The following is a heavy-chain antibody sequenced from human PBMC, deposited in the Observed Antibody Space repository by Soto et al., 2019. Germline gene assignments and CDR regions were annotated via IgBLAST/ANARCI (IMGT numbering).Heavy chain of an antibody. Sequence: SDTLSLTCTVSGGSISSSSYYRGWIRQPPGKGLEWIGSIYYSGSTYYNPSLKSRVTISVDTSKNQFSLKLSSVTAADTAVYYCARRYYYDSSGYYYELFDYWGQGTLVTSPQ. J-gene: IGHJ4*02. CDR1: GGSISSSSYY. D-gene: IGHD3-22*01. CDR3: ARRYYYDSSGYYYELFDY. V-gene: IGHV4-39*01. CDR2: IYYSGST.